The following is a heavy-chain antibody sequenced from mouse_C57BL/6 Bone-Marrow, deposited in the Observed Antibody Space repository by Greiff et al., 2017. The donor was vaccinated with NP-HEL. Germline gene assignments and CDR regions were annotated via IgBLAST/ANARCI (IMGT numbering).Heavy chain of an antibody. V-gene: IGHV1-26*01. J-gene: IGHJ3*01. CDR1: GYTFTDYY. CDR3: ARGGYYGSSY. CDR2: INPNNGGT. D-gene: IGHD1-1*01. Sequence: VQLKQSGPELVKPGASVKISCKASGYTFTDYYMNWVKQSHGKSLEWIGDINPNNGGTSYNQKFKGKATLTVDKSSSTAYMELRSLTSEDSAVYYCARGGYYGSSYWGQGTLVTVSA.